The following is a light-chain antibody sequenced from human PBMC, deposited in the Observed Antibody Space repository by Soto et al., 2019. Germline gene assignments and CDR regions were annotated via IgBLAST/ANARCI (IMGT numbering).Light chain of an antibody. V-gene: IGLV1-40*01. CDR2: GNS. CDR3: QSYDSTLSARDV. J-gene: IGLJ1*01. CDR1: SSNIGANYD. Sequence: QSVLTQPPSVSGAQGQRVTISCTGSSSNIGANYDVHWYQQRPGTAPKLLIFGNSNRPSGVPDRFSGSKSGTSASLAITGLQAEDEGDYYCQSYDSTLSARDVFGTGTKLTVL.